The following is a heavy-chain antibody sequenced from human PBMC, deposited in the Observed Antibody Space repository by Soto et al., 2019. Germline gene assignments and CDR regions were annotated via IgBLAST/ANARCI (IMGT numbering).Heavy chain of an antibody. Sequence: QVQLVQSGAEVKKPGSSVKVSCKASGGTFSSYTISWVRQAPGQGLEWMGSIIPILGIANYAQKFQGRVSSTADKSTSTAYMDLSSLRSEDTDVYYYARGDYGDYGGKGTLVTVAS. CDR1: GGTFSSYT. CDR2: IIPILGIA. V-gene: IGHV1-69*02. J-gene: IGHJ4*02. CDR3: ARGDYGDY.